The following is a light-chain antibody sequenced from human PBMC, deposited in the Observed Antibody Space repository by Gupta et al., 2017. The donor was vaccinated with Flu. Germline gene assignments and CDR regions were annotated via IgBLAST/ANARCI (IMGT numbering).Light chain of an antibody. J-gene: IGKJ3*01. Sequence: EIVLTQSPGTLSLSPGERATLSCRASESVTNNFLAWYQQKPGQAPRLVIYDASSRATVIPDRFSGRGSGTDFSLTISRLEPEDFAVYYCQQYGTSSFTVGPGTKVEIK. CDR3: QQYGTSSFT. CDR1: ESVTNNF. CDR2: DAS. V-gene: IGKV3-20*01.